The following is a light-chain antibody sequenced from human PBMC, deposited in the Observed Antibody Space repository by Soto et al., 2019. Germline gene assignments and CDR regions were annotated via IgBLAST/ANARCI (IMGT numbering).Light chain of an antibody. V-gene: IGLV2-11*01. Sequence: QSVLTQPRSVSGSPGQSVTISCTGTSSDVSGYNFVSWYQQHPGKAPKLIIYDVTKRPSGVPDRFSGSKSGNTASLTISGLQAEDEADYYCCSYAGSYTLIFGGGTKLTVL. CDR1: SSDVSGYNF. J-gene: IGLJ2*01. CDR3: CSYAGSYTLI. CDR2: DVT.